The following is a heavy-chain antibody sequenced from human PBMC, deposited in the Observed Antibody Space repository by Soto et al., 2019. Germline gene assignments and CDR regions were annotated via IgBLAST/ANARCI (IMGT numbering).Heavy chain of an antibody. V-gene: IGHV3-7*01. CDR2: IKQDGSEK. Sequence: EVQLVESGGGLVQPGGSLRLSCAASGFTFSSYWMSWVRQAPGKGLEWVANIKQDGSEKYYVDSVKGRFTISRDNVKKLLYLQMNKLRAGETAGYYCARKGCKGYSSSWYYYYYGIDVWGQGTPVTLSS. CDR3: ARKGCKGYSSSWYYYYYGIDV. CDR1: GFTFSSYW. D-gene: IGHD6-13*01. J-gene: IGHJ6*02.